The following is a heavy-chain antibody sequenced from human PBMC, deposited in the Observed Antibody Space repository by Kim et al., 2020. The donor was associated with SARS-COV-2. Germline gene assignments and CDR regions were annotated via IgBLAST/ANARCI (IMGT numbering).Heavy chain of an antibody. V-gene: IGHV3-11*01. CDR1: GFNFRDSY. CDR2: ITSGGDNK. J-gene: IGHJ5*02. Sequence: GGSLRLSCTASGFNFRDSYMSWIRQAPGKGLEWVSYITSGGDNKYYANSVKGRFTISRDNAKTSLFLPMTSLTADDTAVYYCARNPPGPTAENPWGQGT. CDR3: ARNPPGPTAENP.